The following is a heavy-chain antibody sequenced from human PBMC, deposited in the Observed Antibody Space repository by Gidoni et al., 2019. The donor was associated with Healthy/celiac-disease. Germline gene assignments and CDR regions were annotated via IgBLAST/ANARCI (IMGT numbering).Heavy chain of an antibody. CDR2: INHSGST. J-gene: IGHJ4*02. CDR3: AKSYYDYVWGSYRYTGRPSFFDY. CDR1: GGSFSGYY. Sequence: QVQLQQWGAGLLKPSETLSLTCAVYGGSFSGYYWSWIRQPPGKGLEWIGEINHSGSTNYNPSLKRRVTISVDTSKNQFSLKLSSVTAADTAVYYCAKSYYDYVWGSYRYTGRPSFFDYWGQGTLVLVS. D-gene: IGHD3-16*02. V-gene: IGHV4-34*01.